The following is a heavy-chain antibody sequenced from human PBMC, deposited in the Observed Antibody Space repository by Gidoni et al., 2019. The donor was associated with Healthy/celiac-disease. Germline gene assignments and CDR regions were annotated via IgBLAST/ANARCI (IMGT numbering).Heavy chain of an antibody. CDR1: GFTLSSYW. V-gene: IGHV3-7*01. CDR3: ARDAGGGYSSGLDAFDI. J-gene: IGHJ3*02. D-gene: IGHD6-19*01. CDR2: IKQDGSEK. Sequence: EVQPVASGVGLVQPGGSLRLSCAASGFTLSSYWLSWVRQAPGKGLEWVANIKQDGSEKYYVDSVKGRFTISRDNAKNSLYLQMNSLRAEDTAVYYCARDAGGGYSSGLDAFDIWGQGTMVTVSS.